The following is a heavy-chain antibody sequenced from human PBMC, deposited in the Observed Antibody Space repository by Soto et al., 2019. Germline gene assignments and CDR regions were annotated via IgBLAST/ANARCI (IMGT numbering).Heavy chain of an antibody. CDR1: GGSISSSSYY. CDR2: IYYSGST. V-gene: IGHV4-39*02. J-gene: IGHJ4*02. Sequence: QLQLQESGPGLVKPSETLSLTCTVSGGSISSSSYYWGWIRQPPGKGLEWIGSIYYSGSTYYNPAIQGRLTLSVDTSTNHFSLKLSSVTAADAAVYYCARRFDYWGQGTLVTVSS. CDR3: ARRFDY.